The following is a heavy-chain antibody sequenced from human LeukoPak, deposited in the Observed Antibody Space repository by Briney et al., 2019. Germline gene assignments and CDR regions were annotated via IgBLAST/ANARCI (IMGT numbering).Heavy chain of an antibody. D-gene: IGHD5-18*01. Sequence: SETLSLTCTVSGGSISSSSYYWGWIRQPPGKGLEWIGSIYYSGSTYYNPSLKSRVTISVDTSKNQFSLKLSSVTAADTAVYYCARREDSYGNHDAFDIWGQGTMVTVSS. V-gene: IGHV4-39*07. CDR3: ARREDSYGNHDAFDI. J-gene: IGHJ3*02. CDR2: IYYSGST. CDR1: GGSISSSSYY.